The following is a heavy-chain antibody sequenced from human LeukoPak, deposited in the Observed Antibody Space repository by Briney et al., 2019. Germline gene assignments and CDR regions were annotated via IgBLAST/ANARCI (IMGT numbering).Heavy chain of an antibody. CDR2: ISSSSSYI. J-gene: IGHJ4*02. V-gene: IGHV3-21*01. CDR1: GFTFSSYS. Sequence: GGSLRPSCAASGFTFSSYSMNWVRQAPGKGLEWVSSISSSSSYIYYADSVKGRLTISRDNAKTSLYLQMNSLRAEDTAVYYCARDMRGSYLVDWGQGTLVTVSS. CDR3: ARDMRGSYLVD. D-gene: IGHD1-26*01.